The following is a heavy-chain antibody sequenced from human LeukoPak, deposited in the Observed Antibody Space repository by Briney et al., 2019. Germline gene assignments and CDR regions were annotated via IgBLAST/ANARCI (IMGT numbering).Heavy chain of an antibody. CDR3: ARNTIAANYYYYYGMDV. D-gene: IGHD6-13*01. CDR2: TYYRSKWYN. Sequence: SQTLSLTCAISGDSVSSNSAAWHWIRQSPSRGLEWLGRTYYRSKWYNDYAVSVKSRITINPDTSKNQFSLQLNSVTPEDTAVYYCARNTIAANYYYYYGMDVWGQGTTVTVSS. V-gene: IGHV6-1*01. CDR1: GDSVSSNSAA. J-gene: IGHJ6*02.